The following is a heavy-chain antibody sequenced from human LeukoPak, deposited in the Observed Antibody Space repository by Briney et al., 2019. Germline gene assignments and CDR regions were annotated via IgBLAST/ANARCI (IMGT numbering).Heavy chain of an antibody. Sequence: GGSLRLSCAASGFAFSSYSMNWVRQAPGKGLEWVSSISSSSSYIYYADSVKGRFTISRDNAKNSLYLQMNSLRAEDTAVYYCARDPYDFWSGYGDYWGQGTLVTVSS. V-gene: IGHV3-21*01. CDR1: GFAFSSYS. J-gene: IGHJ4*02. CDR3: ARDPYDFWSGYGDY. CDR2: ISSSSSYI. D-gene: IGHD3-3*01.